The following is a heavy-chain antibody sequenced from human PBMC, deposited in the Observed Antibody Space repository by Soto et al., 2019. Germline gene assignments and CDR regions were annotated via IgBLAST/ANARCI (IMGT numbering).Heavy chain of an antibody. V-gene: IGHV1-3*01. J-gene: IGHJ5*01. CDR3: ARKESSASGIYHFDY. Sequence: QVQLVQSGPEVKEPGASVKVSCKASGYTFTRYPLHWVRQAPGQRLEWMGWINPANGDSGYSQKFQGRVTLTKDYSSITPYMVLRRPTSEDTGVYYCARKESSASGIYHFDYWGHGTLVTVSS. CDR1: GYTFTRYP. CDR2: INPANGDS. D-gene: IGHD3-10*01.